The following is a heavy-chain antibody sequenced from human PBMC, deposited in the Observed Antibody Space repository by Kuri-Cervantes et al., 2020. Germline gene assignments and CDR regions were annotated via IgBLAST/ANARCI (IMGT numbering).Heavy chain of an antibody. J-gene: IGHJ4*02. Sequence: GSLRLSCAVSGGSISSSNWWSWVRQPPGKGLEWIGEIYHSGSTNYNPSLKSRVTISVDTSKNQFSLKLSSVTAADTAVYYCAREGRIPAAIINRPYFDYWGQGTLVIVSS. CDR1: GGSISSSNW. CDR3: AREGRIPAAIINRPYFDY. CDR2: IYHSGST. D-gene: IGHD2-2*01. V-gene: IGHV4-4*02.